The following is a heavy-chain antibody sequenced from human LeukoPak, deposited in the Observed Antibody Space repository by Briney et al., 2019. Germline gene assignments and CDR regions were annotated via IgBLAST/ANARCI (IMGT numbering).Heavy chain of an antibody. J-gene: IGHJ5*02. CDR1: GGSFSGYY. D-gene: IGHD4-17*01. CDR3: ARGTPPTVTTFWWFDP. Sequence: SETLYLTCAVYGGSFSGYYWSWIRQPPGKGLEWIGEINHSGSTNYNPSLKSRVTISVDTSKNQFSLKLSSVTAADTAVYYCARGTPPTVTTFWWFDPWGQGTLVTVSS. V-gene: IGHV4-34*01. CDR2: INHSGST.